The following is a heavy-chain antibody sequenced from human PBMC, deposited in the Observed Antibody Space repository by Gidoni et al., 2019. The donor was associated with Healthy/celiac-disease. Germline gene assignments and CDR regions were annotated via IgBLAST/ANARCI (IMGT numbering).Heavy chain of an antibody. J-gene: IGHJ4*02. Sequence: QVQLQESGPGLVKPSETLSLTCPVSGGSISSFYWSWFRQPPGKGLEWIGYIYYSGSTNYNPSLKSRVTISVDTSKNQFSLKLSSVTAADTAVYYCARHAAAKYYFDYWGQGTLVTVSS. CDR3: ARHAAAKYYFDY. V-gene: IGHV4-59*08. D-gene: IGHD2-2*01. CDR1: GGSISSFY. CDR2: IYYSGST.